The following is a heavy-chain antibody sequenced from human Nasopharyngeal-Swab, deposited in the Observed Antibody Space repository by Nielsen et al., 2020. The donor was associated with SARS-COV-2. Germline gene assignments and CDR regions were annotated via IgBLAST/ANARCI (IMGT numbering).Heavy chain of an antibody. CDR2: LYVDDGK. V-gene: IGHV2-5*02. D-gene: IGHD1-1*01. Sequence: LTFTCSFSGFSLHAGGVGVGWIRQPPGKALERLTLLYVDDGKTYSPSLQSRLTITKDTSKNQVVRTMTNMDPVDTATYYCADKKNWNFGYWGQGIPVTVSS. CDR3: ADKKNWNFGY. J-gene: IGHJ4*02. CDR1: GFSLHAGGVG.